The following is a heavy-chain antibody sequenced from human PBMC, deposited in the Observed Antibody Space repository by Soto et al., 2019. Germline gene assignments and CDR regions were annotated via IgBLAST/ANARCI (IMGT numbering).Heavy chain of an antibody. CDR1: GFTFSSYW. J-gene: IGHJ3*02. V-gene: IGHV3-74*01. Sequence: GGSLRLSCAASGFTFSSYWMHWVRQAPGKGLVWVSRINSDGSSTSYADSVKGRFTISRDNAKNTLYLQMNSLRAEDTAVYDCARVYDILTGYYDAFDIWGQGTMVTVSS. CDR3: ARVYDILTGYYDAFDI. D-gene: IGHD3-9*01. CDR2: INSDGSST.